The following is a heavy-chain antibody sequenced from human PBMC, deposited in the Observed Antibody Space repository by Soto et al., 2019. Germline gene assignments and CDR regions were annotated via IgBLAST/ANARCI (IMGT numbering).Heavy chain of an antibody. CDR1: GFTFSSYA. CDR2: ISYDGSNK. CDR3: ASRSSGWYALPYYYYGMDV. V-gene: IGHV3-30-3*01. J-gene: IGHJ6*02. D-gene: IGHD6-19*01. Sequence: QVQLVESGGGVVQPGRSLGLSCAASGFTFSSYAMHWVRQAPGKGLEWVAVISYDGSNKYYADSVKGRFTISRDNSKNTLYLQMNSLRAEDTAVYYCASRSSGWYALPYYYYGMDVWGQGTTVTVSS.